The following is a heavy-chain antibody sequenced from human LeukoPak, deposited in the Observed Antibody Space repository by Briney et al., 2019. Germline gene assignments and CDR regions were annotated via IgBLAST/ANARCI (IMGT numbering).Heavy chain of an antibody. V-gene: IGHV3-30*18. CDR1: GFTFSSYG. J-gene: IGHJ4*02. D-gene: IGHD2-2*02. CDR2: ISYDGSNK. Sequence: GGSLRLSCAASGFTFSSYGMHWVRQAPGKGLEWVAVISYDGSNKYYADPVKGRFTISRDNSKNTLYLQMNSLRAEDTAVYYCAKAQPLYSSYGPFFDYWGQGTLVTVSS. CDR3: AKAQPLYSSYGPFFDY.